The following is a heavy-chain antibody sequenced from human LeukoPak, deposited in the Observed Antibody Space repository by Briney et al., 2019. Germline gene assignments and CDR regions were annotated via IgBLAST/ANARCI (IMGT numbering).Heavy chain of an antibody. J-gene: IGHJ4*02. V-gene: IGHV4-34*01. D-gene: IGHD6-13*01. CDR2: INHSGST. CDR3: ARGPLYSSSWYGY. CDR1: GGSFSGYY. Sequence: SETLSLTCAVYGGSFSGYYWSWIRQPPGKGLEWIGEINHSGSTNYNPSLKSRVTISVDTSKNQFSLKLSSVTAADTAVYYCARGPLYSSSWYGYWGQGTLVTVSS.